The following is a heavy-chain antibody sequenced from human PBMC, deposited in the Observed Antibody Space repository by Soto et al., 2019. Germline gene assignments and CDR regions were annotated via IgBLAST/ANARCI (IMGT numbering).Heavy chain of an antibody. D-gene: IGHD4-17*01. J-gene: IGHJ6*03. V-gene: IGHV3-11*01. CDR2: ISSGGSSI. Sequence: GGSLRLSCAASGFTFNDYYMGWIRQAPGKGLEWVSYISSGGSSIYYADSVKGRFTISRDNAKNSLNLQMNSLRAEDTAVYYCARAGDFGDYPINYFFYMDVWGKGTTVTVSS. CDR1: GFTFNDYY. CDR3: ARAGDFGDYPINYFFYMDV.